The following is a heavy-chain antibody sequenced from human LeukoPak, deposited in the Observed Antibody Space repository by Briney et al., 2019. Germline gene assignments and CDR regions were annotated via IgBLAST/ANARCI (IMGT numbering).Heavy chain of an antibody. J-gene: IGHJ5*02. Sequence: PGGSLRLSCAVSGFTFSNYWMSWVRQAPGKGLEWVANIKQDGSERYYVDSVKGRFNISRDNAKNSLYLQMNSLRVEDTAVYYCATNPHTSRHNWFDHWGQGTLVTVSS. CDR1: GFTFSNYW. V-gene: IGHV3-7*01. CDR3: ATNPHTSRHNWFDH. CDR2: IKQDGSER. D-gene: IGHD6-13*01.